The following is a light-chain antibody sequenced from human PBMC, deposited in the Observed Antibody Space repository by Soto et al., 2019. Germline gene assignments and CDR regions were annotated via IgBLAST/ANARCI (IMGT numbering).Light chain of an antibody. CDR2: EVS. CDR1: SSDVGGYNY. CDR3: SSFTSSTTYV. Sequence: QSALTQPASGSGSPGQSITISCTGTSSDVGGYNYVSWYQQHPGKAPKLVIYEVSNRPSGVSNRFSGSKSGNTASLTISGLQAEDEADYYCSSFTSSTTYVFGTGTKVTVL. V-gene: IGLV2-14*01. J-gene: IGLJ1*01.